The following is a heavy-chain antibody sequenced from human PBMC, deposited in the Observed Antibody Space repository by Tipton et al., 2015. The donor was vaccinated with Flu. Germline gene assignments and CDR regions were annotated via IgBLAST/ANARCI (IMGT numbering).Heavy chain of an antibody. Sequence: TLSLTCTVSGGSISGYYWTWIRQPPGKGLEWIGYIYYSGSTNYNPSLKSRVTISVDTSKNQFSLKLSSVTAADTAVYYCASSQYCTGGVCYSGFGYWGQGTLVTVSS. V-gene: IGHV4-59*08. D-gene: IGHD2-8*02. CDR1: GGSISGYY. CDR2: IYYSGST. J-gene: IGHJ4*02. CDR3: ASSQYCTGGVCYSGFGY.